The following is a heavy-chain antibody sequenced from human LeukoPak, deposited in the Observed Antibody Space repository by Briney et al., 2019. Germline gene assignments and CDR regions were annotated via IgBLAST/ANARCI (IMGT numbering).Heavy chain of an antibody. CDR3: ARAYYDSSAFDY. CDR1: GYTFINYG. CDR2: ISTYNGNT. D-gene: IGHD3-22*01. V-gene: IGHV1-18*01. J-gene: IGHJ4*02. Sequence: ASVTVSCKASGYTFINYGISWVRQAPGQGLEWMGWISTYNGNTNYSQKLQGRVTMTTDTSASTAYRELRSLRSDDTAVYYCARAYYDSSAFDYWGQGTLVTVSS.